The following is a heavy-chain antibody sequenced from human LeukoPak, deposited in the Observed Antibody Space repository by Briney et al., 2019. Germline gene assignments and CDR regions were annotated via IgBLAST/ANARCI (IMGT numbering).Heavy chain of an antibody. D-gene: IGHD3-10*01. CDR3: TREVRGVRIPVAYNWFDP. V-gene: IGHV4-59*01. J-gene: IGHJ5*02. Sequence: SETLSLTCTVSGDSINGYYWSWIRQPPGQGLEWIGYIHYSGSANYNPSLKSRVTISLDTSKNQFSLKLSSVTAADTAVYYCTREVRGVRIPVAYNWFDPWGQGTLVTVSS. CDR2: IHYSGSA. CDR1: GDSINGYY.